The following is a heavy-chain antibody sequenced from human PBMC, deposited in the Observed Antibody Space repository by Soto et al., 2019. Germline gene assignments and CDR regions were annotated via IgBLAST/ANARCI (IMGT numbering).Heavy chain of an antibody. V-gene: IGHV3-21*01. Sequence: GGSLRLSCAASGFTFSDYSMNWVRQAPGKGLEWVSSITSSSSYMYYADSVKGPFTISRDNAKNSLYLQMQRLRVEETAVYYCARYPHYDFWSGPQGFDYWGQGTLVTVSS. CDR1: GFTFSDYS. CDR2: ITSSSSYM. D-gene: IGHD3-3*01. J-gene: IGHJ4*02. CDR3: ARYPHYDFWSGPQGFDY.